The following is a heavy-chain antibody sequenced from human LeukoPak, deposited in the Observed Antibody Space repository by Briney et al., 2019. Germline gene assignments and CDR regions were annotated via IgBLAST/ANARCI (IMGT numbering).Heavy chain of an antibody. V-gene: IGHV3-33*06. CDR1: GFTFNNYD. J-gene: IGHJ4*02. Sequence: GKSLRLSCAASGFTFNNYDMHWVRQAPGKGLEWVALIWFDGSNKDYADSVKGRFTISRDNSENTLYLQMNSLRAEDTAVYYCAKALYYYDSSGYYFDYWGQGTLVTVSS. CDR3: AKALYYYDSSGYYFDY. CDR2: IWFDGSNK. D-gene: IGHD3-22*01.